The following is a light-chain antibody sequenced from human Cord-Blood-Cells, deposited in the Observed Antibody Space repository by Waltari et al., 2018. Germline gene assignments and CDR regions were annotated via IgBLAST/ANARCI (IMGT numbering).Light chain of an antibody. CDR1: ALPTQS. Sequence: SYELTQPPSVSVSPGQTARNPCSGDALPTQSAYWYQQTPGQAPVLVRYKDSERPSGIPERFSGSSSGTTVTLTISGVQAEDEADYYCQSADSSGTLFGGGTKLTVL. V-gene: IGLV3-25*03. CDR3: QSADSSGTL. J-gene: IGLJ3*02. CDR2: KDS.